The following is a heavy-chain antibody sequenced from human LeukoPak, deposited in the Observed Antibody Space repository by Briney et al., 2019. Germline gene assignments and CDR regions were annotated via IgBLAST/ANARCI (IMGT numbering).Heavy chain of an antibody. J-gene: IGHJ4*02. D-gene: IGHD5-18*01. CDR2: IIPILGIA. V-gene: IGHV1-69*04. CDR3: ARLRHTAPGGDY. CDR1: GYTFTSYG. Sequence: GASVKVSCKASGYTFTSYGISWVRQAPGQGLEWMGRIIPILGIANYAQKFQGRVTITADKSTSTAYMELSSLRSEDTAVYYCARLRHTAPGGDYWGQGTLVTVSS.